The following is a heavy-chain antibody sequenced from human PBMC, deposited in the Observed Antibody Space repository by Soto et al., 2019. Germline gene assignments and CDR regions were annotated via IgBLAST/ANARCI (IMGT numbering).Heavy chain of an antibody. CDR1: GFTFTNFA. CDR3: AKEVFTGGGSHFGY. CDR2: ISDSGAGT. Sequence: EVQLLESGGGLVQPGGSLRLSCAASGFTFTNFAMSWVRQAPGKGLEWVSAISDSGAGTYFADSVKGRFTISRDNSKNTVYLQMNSLRAEDTAAYYCAKEVFTGGGSHFGYWGQGILVTVSS. V-gene: IGHV3-23*01. J-gene: IGHJ4*02. D-gene: IGHD2-8*02.